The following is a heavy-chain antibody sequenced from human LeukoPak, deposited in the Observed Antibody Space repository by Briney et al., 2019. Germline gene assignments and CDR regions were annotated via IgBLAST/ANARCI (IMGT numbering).Heavy chain of an antibody. CDR2: ISAYNGNT. CDR1: GYTFISYG. V-gene: IGHV1-18*01. J-gene: IGHJ6*03. CDR3: ARDNSSSSWYVKYYYYYYMDV. Sequence: GASVTVSRKACGYTFISYGISWVRQAPGQGREWMGWISAYNGNTNYAQKLQDRVTMTTDTSTSTAYMELTSLRSDDTAVYYCARDNSSSSWYVKYYYYYYMDVWGKGTTVTVSS. D-gene: IGHD6-13*01.